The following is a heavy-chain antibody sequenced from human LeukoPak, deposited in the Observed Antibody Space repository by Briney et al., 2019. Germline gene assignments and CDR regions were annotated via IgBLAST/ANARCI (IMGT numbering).Heavy chain of an antibody. CDR2: IIPIFGTA. CDR1: GGTFSSYA. CDR3: ARGSYDSSGQFDY. V-gene: IGHV1-69*13. J-gene: IGHJ4*02. D-gene: IGHD3-22*01. Sequence: SVKVSCKASGGTFSSYAISWVRQAPGQGLEWMGGIIPIFGTANYAQKFQGRVTITADESTSTAYMELSSLRSEDTAVYYCARGSYDSSGQFDYWGQGTLVTVSS.